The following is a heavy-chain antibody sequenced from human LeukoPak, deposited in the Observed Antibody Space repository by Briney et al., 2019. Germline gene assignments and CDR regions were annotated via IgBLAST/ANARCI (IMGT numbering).Heavy chain of an antibody. CDR3: AKLKGVDYDFWSGLIGY. D-gene: IGHD3-3*01. J-gene: IGHJ4*02. CDR2: ISGSGGST. CDR1: GFTFRSYA. Sequence: GGSLRLSCAASGFTFRSYAMSWVRQVPGKGLECVSGISGSGGSTYYADSVKGRFTISRDNSKNTLYLQMNSLRAEDTAVYYCAKLKGVDYDFWSGLIGYWGQGILVTVSP. V-gene: IGHV3-23*01.